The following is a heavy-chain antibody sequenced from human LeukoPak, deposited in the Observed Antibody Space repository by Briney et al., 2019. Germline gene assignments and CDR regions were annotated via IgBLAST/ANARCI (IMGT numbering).Heavy chain of an antibody. CDR2: INPSGGST. V-gene: IGHV1-46*01. D-gene: IGHD6-13*01. Sequence: ASVKVSCKASGYTFTSYYMHWVRQAPGQGLEWMGIINPSGGSTSYAQKFQGRVTMTRDTSTSTVYMELSSPRSEDTAVYYCASASGSWYRPVDYWGQGTLVTVSS. CDR1: GYTFTSYY. CDR3: ASASGSWYRPVDY. J-gene: IGHJ4*02.